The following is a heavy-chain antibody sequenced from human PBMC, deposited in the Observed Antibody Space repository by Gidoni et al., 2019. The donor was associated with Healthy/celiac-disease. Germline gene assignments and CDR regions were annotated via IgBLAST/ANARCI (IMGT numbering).Heavy chain of an antibody. Sequence: EVQLVESGGCLVQPGGSLRLSCAASGFTFSSYWMHWVRQAQGKGLVWVSRIKSDGSSTSYADSVKGRFTISRDNAKNTLYLQMNSLRAEDTAVYYCAKSDRSGYYYYGMDVWGQGTTVTVSS. CDR2: IKSDGSST. J-gene: IGHJ6*02. CDR1: GFTFSSYW. V-gene: IGHV3-74*01. CDR3: AKSDRSGYYYYGMDV. D-gene: IGHD6-19*01.